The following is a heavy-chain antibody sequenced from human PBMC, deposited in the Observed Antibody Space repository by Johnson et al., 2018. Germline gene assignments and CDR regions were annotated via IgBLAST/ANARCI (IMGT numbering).Heavy chain of an antibody. J-gene: IGHJ6*02. V-gene: IGHV4-4*07. CDR1: GASIRSYS. Sequence: QVQLQESGPGLVKPSETLSLTCTVTGASIRSYSWSWIRQPAGEGLEWIGRMSISGNTNYNPSLKNRVRMSLDTSKNQFSLTLTSVTAPDTAVYYCAREHIVIAPGGMDVWGQGITVTVSS. CDR3: AREHIVIAPGGMDV. CDR2: MSISGNT. D-gene: IGHD2/OR15-2a*01.